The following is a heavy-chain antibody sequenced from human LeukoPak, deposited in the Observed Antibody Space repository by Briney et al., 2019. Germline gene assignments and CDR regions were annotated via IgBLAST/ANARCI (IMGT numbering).Heavy chain of an antibody. CDR3: AVWVDYDSSGYYYGFDY. V-gene: IGHV4-59*01. J-gene: IGHJ4*02. D-gene: IGHD3-22*01. CDR2: ISYSGST. CDR1: AGFISSDY. Sequence: SETLSLTCTVSAGFISSDYWSWIRQPPGKGLEWIGYISYSGSTNYNPSLKSRVTISVDTSKNQFSLKLSSVTAADTAVYYCAVWVDYDSSGYYYGFDYWGQGTLVTVSS.